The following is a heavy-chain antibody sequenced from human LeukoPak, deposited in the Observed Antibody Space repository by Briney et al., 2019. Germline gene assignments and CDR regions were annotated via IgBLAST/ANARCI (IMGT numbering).Heavy chain of an antibody. V-gene: IGHV1-69*13. CDR2: IIPIFGTA. D-gene: IGHD1-26*01. J-gene: IGHJ4*02. Sequence: ASVKVSCKASGGTFSSYAISWVRQAPGQGLEWMGGIIPIFGTANYAQKSQGRVTITADESTSTAYMELSSLRSEDTAVYYCARDHKSGVGGSYWGQGTLVTVSS. CDR3: ARDHKSGVGGSY. CDR1: GGTFSSYA.